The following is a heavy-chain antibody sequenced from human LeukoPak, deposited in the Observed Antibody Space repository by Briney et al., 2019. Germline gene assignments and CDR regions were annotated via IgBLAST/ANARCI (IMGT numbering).Heavy chain of an antibody. Sequence: PGRSLTLSCAASGFTFSSFGMHWARQAPGKGLEWVAIVSHDGRSRYYADSVKGRFAVSRDNSKNTLYLQMNSLRSDDTAVYFCAKAGYRGSSTTTYGDYWGQGTLVAVSS. D-gene: IGHD5-12*01. V-gene: IGHV3-30*18. CDR1: GFTFSSFG. CDR3: AKAGYRGSSTTTYGDY. CDR2: VSHDGRSR. J-gene: IGHJ4*02.